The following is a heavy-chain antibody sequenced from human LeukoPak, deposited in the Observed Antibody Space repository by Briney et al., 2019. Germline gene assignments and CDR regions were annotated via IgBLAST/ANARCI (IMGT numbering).Heavy chain of an antibody. D-gene: IGHD1-14*01. Sequence: SETLSLTCTVSGDSISSYSYYWGWIRQPPGKGLEWIGEINHSGSTNYNPSLKSRVTISVDTSKNQFSLKLSSVTAADTAVYYCARGNRFSRHRFDYWGQGTLVTVSS. CDR3: ARGNRFSRHRFDY. V-gene: IGHV4-39*07. CDR2: INHSGST. CDR1: GDSISSYSYY. J-gene: IGHJ4*02.